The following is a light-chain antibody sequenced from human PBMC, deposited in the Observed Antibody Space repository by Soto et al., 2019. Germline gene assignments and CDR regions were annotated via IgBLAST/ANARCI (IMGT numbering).Light chain of an antibody. V-gene: IGLV2-14*01. J-gene: IGLJ1*01. CDR1: SSDVGGYNY. CDR2: DVS. CDR3: SSYTSSSTPSV. Sequence: QAVVTQPASVSGSPGQSITISCTGTSSDVGGYNYVSWYQQHPGKAPKLMIYDVSNRPSGVSNRFSGSKSGNTASLTISGLQAEDEADYYCSSYTSSSTPSVFGTGTKLTVL.